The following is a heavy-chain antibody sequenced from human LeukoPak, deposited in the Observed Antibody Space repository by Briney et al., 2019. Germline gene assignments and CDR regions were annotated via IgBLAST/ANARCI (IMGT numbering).Heavy chain of an antibody. J-gene: IGHJ2*01. D-gene: IGHD3-16*01. CDR2: ISSSSGGI. Sequence: GGSLRLSCAASGFTLSNYAMSWVREGPGKGAGLVAGISSSSGGISYLASLTGRFTISRDNSTNTMYLQMKSLRPQDTAAYYCAKDVLRLNYGYFDIWGRGTLVSVSS. CDR3: AKDVLRLNYGYFDI. CDR1: GFTLSNYA. V-gene: IGHV3-23*01.